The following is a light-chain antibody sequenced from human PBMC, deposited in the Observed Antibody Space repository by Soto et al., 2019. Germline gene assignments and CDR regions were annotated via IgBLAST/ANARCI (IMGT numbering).Light chain of an antibody. V-gene: IGKV1-39*01. CDR3: QQSYSGGWR. J-gene: IGKJ1*01. Sequence: SLRSGVPARFSGSGSGTDFTLTISRLEPEDSATYYCQQSYSGGWRLGPGSKVEIK.